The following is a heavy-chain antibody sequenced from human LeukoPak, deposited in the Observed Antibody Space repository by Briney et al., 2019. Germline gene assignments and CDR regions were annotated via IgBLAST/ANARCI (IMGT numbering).Heavy chain of an antibody. CDR3: ARNQFGSGYYSVYYYGMDV. Sequence: SETLSLTCTVSGGSISSYYWSWIRQPPGKGLEWIGYIYYSRSTNYNPSLKSRVTISVDTSKNQFSLKLNSVTAADTAVYYCARNQFGSGYYSVYYYGMDVWGQGTTVTVSS. J-gene: IGHJ6*02. D-gene: IGHD3-3*01. CDR1: GGSISSYY. CDR2: IYYSRST. V-gene: IGHV4-59*01.